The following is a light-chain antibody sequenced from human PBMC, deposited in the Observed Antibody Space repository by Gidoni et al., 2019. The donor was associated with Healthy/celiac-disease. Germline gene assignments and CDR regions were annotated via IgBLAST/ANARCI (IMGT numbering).Light chain of an antibody. CDR1: QSVSSN. J-gene: IGKJ1*01. CDR2: GAS. Sequence: EIVLTQSPATLSVSPGERATLSCRASQSVSSNLAWYQQKPGQAPRLLIYGASTRATGIPAWFSGSGSGTEFTRTISSLQSADFAVYYCQQYNNWPRGTFGQGTKVEIK. V-gene: IGKV3-15*01. CDR3: QQYNNWPRGT.